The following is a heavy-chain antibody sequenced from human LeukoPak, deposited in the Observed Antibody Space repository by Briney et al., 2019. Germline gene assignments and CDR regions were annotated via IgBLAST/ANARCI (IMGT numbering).Heavy chain of an antibody. CDR1: GYTFTSYD. CDR3: ARIQSRIIAARPGNPAFDY. V-gene: IGHV1-18*01. CDR2: ISTYNDNT. J-gene: IGHJ4*02. Sequence: GASVKLSCKACGYTFTSYDISWVRQAPGQGLEWMGWISTYNDNTHYAQKLQGRVTMTTDTSTSTVYMELKSLRSDDTAVYYCARIQSRIIAARPGNPAFDYWGRGTLVTVSS. D-gene: IGHD6-6*01.